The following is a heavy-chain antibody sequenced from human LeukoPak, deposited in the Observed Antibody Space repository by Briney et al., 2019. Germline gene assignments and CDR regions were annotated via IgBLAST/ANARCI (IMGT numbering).Heavy chain of an antibody. CDR1: GFTFSRYG. J-gene: IGHJ4*02. CDR3: ERGYTSEGHHDY. Sequence: GGSLTLSCAASGFTFSRYGMHWVRQAAGKGLEWVAVICYDASNKYYADSVKGRFTISRENSKHTLYLQINGLSANDTDVCYCERGYTSEGHHDYWGQGTLVTVSS. V-gene: IGHV3-33*01. D-gene: IGHD5-24*01. CDR2: ICYDASNK.